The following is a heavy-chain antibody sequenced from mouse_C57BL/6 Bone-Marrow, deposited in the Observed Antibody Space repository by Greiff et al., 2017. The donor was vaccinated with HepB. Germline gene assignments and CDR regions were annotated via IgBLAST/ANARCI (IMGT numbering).Heavy chain of an antibody. Sequence: EVKLEESGGGLVKPGGSLKLSCAASGFTFSSYTMSWVRQTPEKRLEWVATISGGGGNTYYPDSVKGRFTISRDNAKNTLYLQMSSLRSEDTALYYCAFDYGSRAFAYWGQGTLVTVSA. CDR2: ISGGGGNT. CDR1: GFTFSSYT. D-gene: IGHD1-1*01. CDR3: AFDYGSRAFAY. V-gene: IGHV5-9*01. J-gene: IGHJ3*01.